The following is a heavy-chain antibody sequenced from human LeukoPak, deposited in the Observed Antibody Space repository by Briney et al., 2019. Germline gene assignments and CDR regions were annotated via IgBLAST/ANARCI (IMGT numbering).Heavy chain of an antibody. Sequence: SQTLSLTCTVSGGSISSGGYYWSWIRQHPGKGLEWIGYIYYSGSTYYNPSLKSRVTISVDTSKNQFSLKLSSVTAADTAVYYCAKFRDYGDYLRWFDPWGQGTLVTVSS. V-gene: IGHV4-31*03. J-gene: IGHJ5*02. CDR1: GGSISSGGYY. CDR2: IYYSGST. D-gene: IGHD4-17*01. CDR3: AKFRDYGDYLRWFDP.